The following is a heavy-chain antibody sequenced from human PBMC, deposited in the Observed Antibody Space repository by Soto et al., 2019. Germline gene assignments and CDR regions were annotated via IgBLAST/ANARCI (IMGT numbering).Heavy chain of an antibody. CDR3: ARGPYTAGLGPH. Sequence: SVKVSCKASGGTFSNYAINWVRQAPGQGLEWMGGIVPMYRTPLYAQKFQGRVTITADEVTSTAYMEVSSLIFDDTALYFCARGPYTAGLGPHWGQVTLVTVSS. V-gene: IGHV1-69*13. CDR1: GGTFSNYA. J-gene: IGHJ4*02. CDR2: IVPMYRTP. D-gene: IGHD5-18*01.